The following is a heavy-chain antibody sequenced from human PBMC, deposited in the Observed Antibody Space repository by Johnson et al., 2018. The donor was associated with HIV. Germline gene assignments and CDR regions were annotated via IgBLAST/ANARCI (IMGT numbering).Heavy chain of an antibody. J-gene: IGHJ3*01. CDR3: AKDDNLGVWYSDAFDV. CDR1: GFTFSSYG. CDR2: ISNDGSNE. V-gene: IGHV3-30*18. Sequence: QEQLVESGGGLVQPGRSLRLSCVTSGFTFSSYGMHWVRQAPGKGLEWVAVISNDGSNEYYADSVKGRFTISRDNPKNTLYLHMKSLRPEETSIYYCAKDDNLGVWYSDAFDVWGQGTVVTVSS. D-gene: IGHD6-19*01.